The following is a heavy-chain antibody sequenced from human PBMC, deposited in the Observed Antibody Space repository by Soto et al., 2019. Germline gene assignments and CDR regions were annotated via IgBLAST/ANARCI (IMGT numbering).Heavy chain of an antibody. CDR2: MNPNSGNT. Sequence: QVQLVQSGAEVKKPGASVKVSCKASGYTFTSYDINWVRQATGRGLEWMGWMNPNSGNTGYAQKFQGRVTMTRNTSISTAYMELRSLRSEDTAVYYCARDYDFWSGYYVGDYYYYYGMDVWGQGTTVTVSS. V-gene: IGHV1-8*01. D-gene: IGHD3-3*01. CDR1: GYTFTSYD. CDR3: ARDYDFWSGYYVGDYYYYYGMDV. J-gene: IGHJ6*02.